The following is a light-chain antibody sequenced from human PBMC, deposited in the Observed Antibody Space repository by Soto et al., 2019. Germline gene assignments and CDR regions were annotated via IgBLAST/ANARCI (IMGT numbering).Light chain of an antibody. V-gene: IGKV3-20*01. J-gene: IGKJ1*01. CDR1: QSVSSSY. Sequence: EIVFTQSPGTLSLSPGEIATLSCRASQSVSSSYLAWYQQQPGQAPRLLIYGASSRATGIPDRFSGSGSGTDFTLTISRLEPEDFAVYYCQQYGSSSWTFGQGTKVDIK. CDR2: GAS. CDR3: QQYGSSSWT.